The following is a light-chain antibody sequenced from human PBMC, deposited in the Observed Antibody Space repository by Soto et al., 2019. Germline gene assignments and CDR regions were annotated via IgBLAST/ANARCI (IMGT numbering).Light chain of an antibody. CDR2: EGS. J-gene: IGLJ1*01. CDR3: RSYPTGHTPARV. Sequence: QSVLTQPASVSGSPGQSITISCTGTTRDVGGYNFVSWYQHHPGGAPKRMIYEGSNRPAGVSHRFSASKSGNTASLTISGLHAEDEPAYYCRSYPTGHTPARVFATGTKVTVL. V-gene: IGLV2-14*01. CDR1: TRDVGGYNF.